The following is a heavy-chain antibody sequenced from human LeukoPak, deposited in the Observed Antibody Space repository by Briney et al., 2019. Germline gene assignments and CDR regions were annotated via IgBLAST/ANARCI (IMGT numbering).Heavy chain of an antibody. CDR2: IYSGGST. J-gene: IGHJ6*02. CDR3: ASQYYYAMDV. Sequence: GGSLRLSCAASGFTFSSYAMSWVRQAPGKGLEWVSVIYSGGSTYYADSVKGRFTISRDNAKNSLYLQMNSLRAEDTAVYYCASQYYYAMDVWGQGTTVTVSS. V-gene: IGHV3-53*01. CDR1: GFTFSSYA.